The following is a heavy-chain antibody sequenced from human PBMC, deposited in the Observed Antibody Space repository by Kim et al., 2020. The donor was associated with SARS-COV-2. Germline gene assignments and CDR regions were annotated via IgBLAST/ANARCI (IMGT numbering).Heavy chain of an antibody. D-gene: IGHD2-2*02. CDR2: IYYSGST. CDR1: GGSISSYY. V-gene: IGHV4-59*01. Sequence: ETLSLTCTVSGGSISSYYWSWIRQPPGKGLEWIGYIYYSGSTNYNPSLKSRVTISVDTSKNQFSLKLSSVTAADTAVYYCARFGRGAATAILFPKRYWYFDLWGRGTLVTVSS. CDR3: ARFGRGAATAILFPKRYWYFDL. J-gene: IGHJ2*01.